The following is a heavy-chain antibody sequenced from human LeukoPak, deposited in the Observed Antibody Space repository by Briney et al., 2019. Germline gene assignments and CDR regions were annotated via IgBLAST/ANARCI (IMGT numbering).Heavy chain of an antibody. Sequence: ASVKVSCKASGGTFSSYAISWVRQAPGQGLEWMGWMNPNSGNTGYAQKFQGRVTMTRNTSISTAYMELSSLRSEDTAVYYCARWVYDILISDWGQGTLVTVSS. J-gene: IGHJ4*02. CDR1: GGTFSSYA. D-gene: IGHD3-9*01. CDR2: MNPNSGNT. V-gene: IGHV1-8*02. CDR3: ARWVYDILISD.